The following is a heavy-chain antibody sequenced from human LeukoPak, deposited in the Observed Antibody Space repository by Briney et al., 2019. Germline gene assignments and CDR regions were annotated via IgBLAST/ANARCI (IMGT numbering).Heavy chain of an antibody. V-gene: IGHV3-30-3*01. D-gene: IGHD3-22*01. CDR1: GFTFTYYA. Sequence: GGSLRLSCAASGFTFTYYAMHWVRQAPGKGLEWVAVISHDGSNKYNADSVRGRFTVSRDNPRNTLYLQMNSLTAEDTAVYYCARGGPYSYDTFGAFDIWGQGTMVTVSS. CDR3: ARGGPYSYDTFGAFDI. CDR2: ISHDGSNK. J-gene: IGHJ3*02.